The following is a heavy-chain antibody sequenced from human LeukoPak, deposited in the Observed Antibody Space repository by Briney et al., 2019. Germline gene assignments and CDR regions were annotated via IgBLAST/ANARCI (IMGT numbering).Heavy chain of an antibody. D-gene: IGHD1-26*01. CDR1: GFTFSNAW. Sequence: GGSLRLSCAASGFTFSNAWMHWVRQAPGKGLVWVSLIKSDGSTIYADSVKGRFTISRDNAKSTIYLQMNSLRVEDTAVCYCARDHYYSVDYWGQGTLVTVSS. CDR3: ARDHYYSVDY. V-gene: IGHV3-74*01. CDR2: IKSDGST. J-gene: IGHJ4*02.